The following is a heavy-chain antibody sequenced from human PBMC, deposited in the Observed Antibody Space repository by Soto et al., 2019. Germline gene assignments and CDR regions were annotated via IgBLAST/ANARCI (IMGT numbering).Heavy chain of an antibody. J-gene: IGHJ6*02. CDR3: ARAHDYDFWSGFLFYGMDV. Sequence: PGGSLRLSCAAYEFRFTSYAMNWVRRAPGKGLEWVSGISSTGGSTYYADSVKGRFTISRDNSKNTLDLQMSSLRAEDTAIYYCARAHDYDFWSGFLFYGMDVWGQGTTVTVSS. CDR1: EFRFTSYA. D-gene: IGHD3-3*01. CDR2: ISSTGGST. V-gene: IGHV3-23*01.